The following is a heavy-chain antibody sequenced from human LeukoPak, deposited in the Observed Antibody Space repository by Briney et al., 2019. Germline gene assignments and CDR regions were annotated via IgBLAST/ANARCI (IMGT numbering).Heavy chain of an antibody. CDR2: INPSGGST. CDR3: ARDSGGSYYYYYGMDV. J-gene: IGHJ6*02. Sequence: ASVKVSCKASGYTFTSYYMHWVRQAPGQGLEWMGIINPSGGSTSYAQKFQGRVTMTRDTSTSTVYMELSSLRSEDTAVYYCARDSGGSYYYYYGMDVWGQGTTVTVSS. CDR1: GYTFTSYY. V-gene: IGHV1-46*01. D-gene: IGHD1-26*01.